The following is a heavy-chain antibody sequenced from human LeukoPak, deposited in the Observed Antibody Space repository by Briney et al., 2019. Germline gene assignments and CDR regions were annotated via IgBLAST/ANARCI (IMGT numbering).Heavy chain of an antibody. J-gene: IGHJ4*02. CDR1: GFSFSTYW. CDR3: ARDPESSSFDL. D-gene: IGHD6-13*01. CDR2: IDQGGSVR. Sequence: GGSLRLSCAASGFSFSTYWMSWVRQTPEKGLEFVANIDQGGSVRNYMDSLKGRCTISRDNAKKSLYLETNSLRADDTAVYYCARDPESSSFDLWGRGALVTVSS. V-gene: IGHV3-7*01.